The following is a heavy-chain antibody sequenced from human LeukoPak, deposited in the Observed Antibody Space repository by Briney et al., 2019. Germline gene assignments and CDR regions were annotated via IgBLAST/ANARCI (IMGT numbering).Heavy chain of an antibody. CDR2: ISAYNGNT. CDR3: ATAPQGRYYYYYYMDV. J-gene: IGHJ6*03. Sequence: ASVKVSCKASGYTFTSYGISWVRQAPGQGLEWMGWISAYNGNTNYAQKLQGRVTMITDTSTSTAYMELRSLRSDDTAVYYCATAPQGRYYYYYYMDVWGKGTTVTISS. CDR1: GYTFTSYG. V-gene: IGHV1-18*01.